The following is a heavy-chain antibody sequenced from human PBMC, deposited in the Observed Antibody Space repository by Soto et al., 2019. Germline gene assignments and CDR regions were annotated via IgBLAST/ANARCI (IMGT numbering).Heavy chain of an antibody. V-gene: IGHV5-10-1*01. D-gene: IGHD3-10*01. CDR3: ARVAPYYYGSGSYYFDY. J-gene: IGHJ4*02. CDR1: GYIFTNYW. CDR2: IDPSDSHT. Sequence: GESLKISCKGSGYIFTNYWITWVRQMPGKGLEWMGRIDPSDSHTNYSPSFQGHVTMSADKSISTAYLQWNSLRAEDTAVYYCARVAPYYYGSGSYYFDYWGQGTLVTVSS.